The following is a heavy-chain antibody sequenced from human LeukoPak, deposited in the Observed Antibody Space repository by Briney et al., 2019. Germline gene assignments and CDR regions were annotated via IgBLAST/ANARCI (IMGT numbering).Heavy chain of an antibody. Sequence: PGGSLRLSCAASGFTFSSYDMNWVRQAPGKGLEWVPYISSRGSTIYYPDSLKGRFTISRDNAKNSLYLQMNSLRAEDTAVYYCARAWGSGYHFDHWGQGTLVTVSS. CDR1: GFTFSSYD. J-gene: IGHJ4*02. V-gene: IGHV3-48*03. CDR3: ARAWGSGYHFDH. CDR2: ISSRGSTI. D-gene: IGHD3-10*01.